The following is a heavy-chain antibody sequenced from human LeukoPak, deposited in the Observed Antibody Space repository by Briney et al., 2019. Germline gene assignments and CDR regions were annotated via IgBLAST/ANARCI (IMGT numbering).Heavy chain of an antibody. CDR1: GFTFSSYA. CDR3: ARDGIASALSYFDY. V-gene: IGHV3-30-3*01. D-gene: IGHD6-13*01. J-gene: IGHJ4*02. Sequence: GGSLRLSCAASGFTFSSYAMHWVRQAPGKGLEWVAVISYDGSNKYYAYSVKGRFTISRDNSKNTLYLQMNSLRAEDTAVYYCARDGIASALSYFDYWGQGTLVTVSS. CDR2: ISYDGSNK.